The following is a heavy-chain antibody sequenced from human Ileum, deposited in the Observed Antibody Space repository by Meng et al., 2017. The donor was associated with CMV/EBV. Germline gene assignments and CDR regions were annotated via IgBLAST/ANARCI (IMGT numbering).Heavy chain of an antibody. D-gene: IGHD6-19*01. Sequence: SETLSLTCTVSGGSISGSTYYWGWIRQPPGKGLEWIGRIYYSGSTYYNSSLKSRVTISVDTSNKQSSLNLRSVTAADTAVYYCARESYASGWGNGFDPWGQGILVTVSS. CDR2: IYYSGST. CDR3: ARESYASGWGNGFDP. CDR1: GGSISGSTYY. J-gene: IGHJ5*02. V-gene: IGHV4-39*07.